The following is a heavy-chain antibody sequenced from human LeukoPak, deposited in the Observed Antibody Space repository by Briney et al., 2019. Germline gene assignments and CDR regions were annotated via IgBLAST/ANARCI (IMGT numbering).Heavy chain of an antibody. CDR3: AKSYGDYPNYYYYYYMDV. Sequence: GGSLRLSCAASGFTFSSYAMSWVRQAPGKGLEWVSAISGSGGSTYYADSVKGRFTISRDNSKNTLYLQMNSLRAEGTAVYYCAKSYGDYPNYYYYYYMDVWGKGTTVTVSS. CDR1: GFTFSSYA. D-gene: IGHD4-17*01. V-gene: IGHV3-23*01. CDR2: ISGSGGST. J-gene: IGHJ6*03.